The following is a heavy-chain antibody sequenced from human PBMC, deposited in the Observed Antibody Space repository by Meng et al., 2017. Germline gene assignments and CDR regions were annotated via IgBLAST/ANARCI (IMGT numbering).Heavy chain of an antibody. CDR1: GGSFSGYY. D-gene: IGHD6-19*01. CDR2: INHSGST. J-gene: IGHJ4*02. CDR3: ASWIYSCGWQ. Sequence: QVHLQQWGAVLLKPSETLSLTCAGYGGSFSGYYWSWIRQPPGKGLEWIGEINHSGSTNYNPSLKSRVTISVDTSKNQFSLKLSSVTAADTAVYYCASWIYSCGWQWGQGTLVTVSS. V-gene: IGHV4-34*01.